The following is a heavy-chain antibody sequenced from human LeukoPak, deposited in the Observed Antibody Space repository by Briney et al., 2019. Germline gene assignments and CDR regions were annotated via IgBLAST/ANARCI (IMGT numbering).Heavy chain of an antibody. Sequence: SETLSLTCTVSGGSISSYYWSWIRQPPGKGLEWIAYIDYRGSTTYNPSLKSRVTISVDTSRNQFSLKLSSVTAADTAVYYCATGCSGGSCYFDYWGQGTLVTVSS. J-gene: IGHJ4*02. V-gene: IGHV4-59*01. CDR1: GGSISSYY. CDR2: IDYRGST. CDR3: ATGCSGGSCYFDY. D-gene: IGHD2-15*01.